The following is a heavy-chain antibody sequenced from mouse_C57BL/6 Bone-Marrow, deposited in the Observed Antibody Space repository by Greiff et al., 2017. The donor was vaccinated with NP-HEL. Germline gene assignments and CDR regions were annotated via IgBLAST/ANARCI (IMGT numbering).Heavy chain of an antibody. CDR3: ATPLYGSSYIYAMDY. Sequence: EVKLMESGGGLVKPGGSLKLSCAASGFTFSDYGMHWVRQAPEKGLEWVAYISSGSSTIYYADTVKGRFTISRDNAKNTLFLQMTSLRSEDTAMYYCATPLYGSSYIYAMDYWGQGTSVTVSS. D-gene: IGHD1-1*01. V-gene: IGHV5-17*01. CDR2: ISSGSSTI. J-gene: IGHJ4*01. CDR1: GFTFSDYG.